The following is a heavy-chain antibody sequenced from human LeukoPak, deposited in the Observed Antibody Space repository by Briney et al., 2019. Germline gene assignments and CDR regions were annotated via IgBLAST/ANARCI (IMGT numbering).Heavy chain of an antibody. CDR2: ISNSADRT. V-gene: IGHV3-23*01. J-gene: IGHJ4*02. CDR3: AKKKSGDFWSGPTSA. Sequence: GGSLRLSCAASGFTFSSYAMTWVRQAPGKGLEWVSSISNSADRTHYADPVKGRFTISRDNSKNTLSLQMNSLRAEDTAVYYCAKKKSGDFWSGPTSAWGQGTLVTVSS. CDR1: GFTFSSYA. D-gene: IGHD3-3*01.